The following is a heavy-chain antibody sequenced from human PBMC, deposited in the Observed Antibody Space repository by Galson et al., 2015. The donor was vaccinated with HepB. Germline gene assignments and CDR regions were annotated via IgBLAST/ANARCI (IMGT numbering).Heavy chain of an antibody. CDR1: GFTFSSYA. J-gene: IGHJ4*02. CDR3: ARDVAHSSSWYFHY. D-gene: IGHD6-13*01. Sequence: SLRLSCAASGFTFSSYAMHWVRQAPGKGLEWVAVISYDGSNKYYADSVKGRFTISRDNSKNTLYLQMNSLRAEDTAVYYCARDVAHSSSWYFHYWGQGTLVTVSS. CDR2: ISYDGSNK. V-gene: IGHV3-30-3*01.